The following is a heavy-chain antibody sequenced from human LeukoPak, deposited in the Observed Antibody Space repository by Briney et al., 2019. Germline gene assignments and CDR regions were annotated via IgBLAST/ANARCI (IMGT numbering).Heavy chain of an antibody. CDR3: AITGGGYSSTSYNWFDP. Sequence: GEPLKISCKASGYIFTNYWIGWVRQMPGKGLEWMGIIYPSDSDVRYSPSFQGQVTISADKSISTVYLQWSSLKASDTAMYYCAITGGGYSSTSYNWFDPWGQGTLVIVSS. CDR1: GYIFTNYW. J-gene: IGHJ5*02. V-gene: IGHV5-51*01. D-gene: IGHD6-13*01. CDR2: IYPSDSDV.